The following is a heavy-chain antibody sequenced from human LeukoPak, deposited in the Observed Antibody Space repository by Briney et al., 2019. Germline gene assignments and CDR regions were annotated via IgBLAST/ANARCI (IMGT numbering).Heavy chain of an antibody. J-gene: IGHJ4*02. V-gene: IGHV4-39*07. CDR1: GGSISSSSYY. CDR3: ARFPGAGYYGSGSLDY. CDR2: INHSGST. Sequence: SETLSLTCTVSGGSISSSSYYWGWIRQPPGKGLEWIGEINHSGSTNYNPSLKSRVTISVDTSKNQFSLKLSSVTAADTAVYYCARFPGAGYYGSGSLDYWGQGTLVTVSS. D-gene: IGHD3-10*01.